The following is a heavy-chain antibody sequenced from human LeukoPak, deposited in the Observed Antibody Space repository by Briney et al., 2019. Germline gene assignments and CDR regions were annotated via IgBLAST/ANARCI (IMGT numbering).Heavy chain of an antibody. CDR2: IYSGGST. D-gene: IGHD1-26*01. J-gene: IGHJ3*02. CDR1: GFTVSSNY. CDR3: ARGGSYLSAFDI. V-gene: IGHV3-53*01. Sequence: GGSLRLSCAASGFTVSSNYMSWVRQAPGKGLEWVSIIYSGGSTFYADSVKGRFTISRDNSNNTLYLQMNSLRAEDTAVYYCARGGSYLSAFDIWGQGTMVTVSS.